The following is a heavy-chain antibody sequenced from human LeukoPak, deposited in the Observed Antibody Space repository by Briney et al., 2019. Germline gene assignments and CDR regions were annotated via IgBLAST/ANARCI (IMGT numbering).Heavy chain of an antibody. CDR2: LYSGGNT. Sequence: GGSLRLSCVVSGFTVSSNYMSWVRRAPGKGLEWVSVLYSGGNTNYADSVKGRFTISRDNSKNTLHLQMNSLRSEDTAVYYCARVRFLEWLSFDYWGRGTLVTVSS. CDR3: ARVRFLEWLSFDY. V-gene: IGHV3-66*01. D-gene: IGHD3-3*01. J-gene: IGHJ4*02. CDR1: GFTVSSNY.